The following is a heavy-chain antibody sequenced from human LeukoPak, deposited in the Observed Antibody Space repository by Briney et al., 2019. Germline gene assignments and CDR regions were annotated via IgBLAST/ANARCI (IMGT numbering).Heavy chain of an antibody. CDR3: ARVSSGSSSDHLGY. CDR2: ISSSGSTI. V-gene: IGHV3-48*03. D-gene: IGHD6-6*01. J-gene: IGHJ4*02. Sequence: GGSLRLSCAASGFTFSSYEMNWVRQAPGKGLEWVSYISSSGSTIYYADSVKGRFTSSRDNAKNSLYLQMNSLRAEDTAFYYCARVSSGSSSDHLGYWGQGTLVTVSS. CDR1: GFTFSSYE.